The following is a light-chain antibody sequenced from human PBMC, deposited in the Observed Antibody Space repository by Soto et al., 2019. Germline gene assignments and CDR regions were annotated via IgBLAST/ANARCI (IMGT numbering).Light chain of an antibody. CDR3: CSYAGSYTYV. Sequence: QSVLTQPRSVSGSPGQSVTISCTGTSSDVGDYNYVSWYQQHPGKAPKVMIYDVSKRPSGVPDRFSGSKSGNTASLTISGLQADDEADYYCCSYAGSYTYVFGTGTKVTVL. V-gene: IGLV2-11*01. CDR2: DVS. CDR1: SSDVGDYNY. J-gene: IGLJ1*01.